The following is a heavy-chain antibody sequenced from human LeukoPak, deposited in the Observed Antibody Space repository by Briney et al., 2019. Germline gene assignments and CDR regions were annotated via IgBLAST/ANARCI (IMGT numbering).Heavy chain of an antibody. CDR1: GGTFSSYA. Sequence: SVKVSCKASGGTFSSYAISWVRQAPGQGLEWMGGIIPIFGTANYAQKFQGRVTLTADESTSTAYMELSSLRSEDTAVYYCAGRYSGYDDPEYWGQGTLVTVSS. CDR2: IIPIFGTA. D-gene: IGHD5-12*01. V-gene: IGHV1-69*13. CDR3: AGRYSGYDDPEY. J-gene: IGHJ4*02.